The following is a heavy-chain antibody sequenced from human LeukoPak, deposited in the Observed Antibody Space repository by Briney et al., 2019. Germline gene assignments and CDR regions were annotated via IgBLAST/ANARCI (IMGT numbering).Heavy chain of an antibody. CDR2: ISDSATST. J-gene: IGHJ4*02. D-gene: IGHD6-13*01. CDR3: VKIRRQLVPFDY. Sequence: GGSLRLSCAASGFSLGDYWMNWVRQAPGKGLEWVSLISDSATSTYYADSVKGRFTISRDNSKNTLYLQMNSLRAEDTAVYYCVKIRRQLVPFDYWGQGTLVTVSS. CDR1: GFSLGDYW. V-gene: IGHV3-23*01.